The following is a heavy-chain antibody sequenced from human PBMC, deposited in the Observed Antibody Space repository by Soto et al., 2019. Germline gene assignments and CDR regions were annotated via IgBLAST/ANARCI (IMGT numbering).Heavy chain of an antibody. CDR1: GFTFRSYA. Sequence: PRLSCAASGFTFRSYAMHWVRQAPGKGLEWVAVISYDGSNKYYADSVKGRFTISRDNSKNTLYLQMNSLRAEDTAVYYCARDHYYDSSGYYPTGDYYYYGMDVWGQGTTVTVSS. CDR2: ISYDGSNK. D-gene: IGHD3-22*01. CDR3: ARDHYYDSSGYYPTGDYYYYGMDV. J-gene: IGHJ6*02. V-gene: IGHV3-30-3*01.